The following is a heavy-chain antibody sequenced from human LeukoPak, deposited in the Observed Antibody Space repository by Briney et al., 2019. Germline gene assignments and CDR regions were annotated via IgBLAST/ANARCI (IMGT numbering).Heavy chain of an antibody. V-gene: IGHV4-59*01. CDR3: ARVRGRDGYNSLDY. CDR1: GGSISSYY. Sequence: KPSETLSLTCTVSGGSISSYYWSWFRQPPGKGLEWIGYIYYSGSTNYNPSHKSRVTISVDTSKSQFSLKLSSVTAADTAVYYCARVRGRDGYNSLDYWGQGTLVTVSS. J-gene: IGHJ4*02. D-gene: IGHD5-24*01. CDR2: IYYSGST.